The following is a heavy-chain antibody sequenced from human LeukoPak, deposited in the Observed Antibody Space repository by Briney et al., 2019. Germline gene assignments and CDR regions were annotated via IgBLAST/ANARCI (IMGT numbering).Heavy chain of an antibody. V-gene: IGHV3-11*01. CDR1: GFTFSDYY. CDR2: ISSSGSTI. D-gene: IGHD4-17*01. Sequence: GGSLRHSCAASGFTFSDYYTSWIRQAPGKGLEWVSYISSSGSTIYSADSVKGRFTISRDNAKNSLYLQMNSLRAEDTAVYYCAKDRVHYGAPLYYFDYWGQGTLVTVSS. CDR3: AKDRVHYGAPLYYFDY. J-gene: IGHJ4*02.